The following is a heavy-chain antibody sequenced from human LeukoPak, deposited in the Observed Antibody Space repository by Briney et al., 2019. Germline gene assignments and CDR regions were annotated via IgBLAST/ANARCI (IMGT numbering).Heavy chain of an antibody. J-gene: IGHJ4*02. Sequence: PSETLSLTCTVSGGSISSYYWSWIRQPPGKGLEWIGYIYYSGSTNYNPSLKSRVTISVDTSKNQFSLKLSSVTAADTAVYYCARGAYGAPYYFDYWGQGTLVTVSS. CDR1: GGSISSYY. CDR2: IYYSGST. CDR3: ARGAYGAPYYFDY. D-gene: IGHD3-10*01. V-gene: IGHV4-59*12.